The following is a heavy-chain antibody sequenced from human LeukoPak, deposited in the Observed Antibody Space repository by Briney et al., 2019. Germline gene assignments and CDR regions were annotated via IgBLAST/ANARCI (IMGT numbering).Heavy chain of an antibody. Sequence: GESLKISCKGSGYSFTNYWIGWVRQMPGKGLEWMGIIYPGDSDTRYSPSFQGQVTISADKSISTAYLQWSSLKASDTAMYYCARLPYSSGWYQGYYYYMDVWGKGTTVTVSS. CDR1: GYSFTNYW. D-gene: IGHD6-19*01. CDR3: ARLPYSSGWYQGYYYYMDV. CDR2: IYPGDSDT. V-gene: IGHV5-51*01. J-gene: IGHJ6*03.